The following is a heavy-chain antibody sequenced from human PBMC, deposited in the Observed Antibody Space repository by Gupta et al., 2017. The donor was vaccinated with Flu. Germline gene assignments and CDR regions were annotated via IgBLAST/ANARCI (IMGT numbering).Heavy chain of an antibody. CDR1: GFTFSSYA. CDR3: VRGLGADYTAWGYFDY. J-gene: IGHJ4*02. CDR2: IGTAANT. D-gene: IGHD5-18*01. Sequence: EVQLVESGGGSVQPGGSMRLSCAASGFTFSSYAMPWVRQSPGKGLEWLSGIGTAANTFYPGSVKGRFTISRENAKSSLYLHMGSLTAGDTAVYYCVRGLGADYTAWGYFDYWGPGVFVTVSS. V-gene: IGHV3-13*01.